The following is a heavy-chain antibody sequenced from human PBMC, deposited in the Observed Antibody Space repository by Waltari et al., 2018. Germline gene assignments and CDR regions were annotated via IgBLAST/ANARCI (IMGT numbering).Heavy chain of an antibody. J-gene: IGHJ5*02. D-gene: IGHD2-21*01. V-gene: IGHV1-18*01. CDR2: ISANNVHT. CDR3: ARESHRRMEVGYLMARDP. CDR1: GYTFSDFG. Sequence: QAQLVQSGAEEKKPGASVKVSFRASGYTFSDFGSSMVRQAHGQGLEWMGWISANNVHTNHAQQFQGRLIMTKDTSTTTVYMELNYLTSDVTAVYYCARESHRRMEVGYLMARDPWGQGTLVTVSS.